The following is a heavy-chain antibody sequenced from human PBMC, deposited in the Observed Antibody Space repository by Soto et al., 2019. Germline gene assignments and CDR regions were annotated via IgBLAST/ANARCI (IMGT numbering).Heavy chain of an antibody. CDR2: IYYSGST. D-gene: IGHD3-10*01. Sequence: SETLSLTCTVSGGSISSYYWSWIRQPPGKGLEWIGYIYYSGSTNYNPSLKSRVTISVDTSKNQFSLKLSSVTAADTAVYYCARQNYYGSGCYHWRKGPTVTVSS. CDR1: GGSISSYY. V-gene: IGHV4-59*08. CDR3: ARQNYYGSGCYH. J-gene: IGHJ6*04.